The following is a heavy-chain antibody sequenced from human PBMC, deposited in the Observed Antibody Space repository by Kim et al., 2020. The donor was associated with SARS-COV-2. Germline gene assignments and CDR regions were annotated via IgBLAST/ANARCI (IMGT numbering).Heavy chain of an antibody. J-gene: IGHJ4*02. V-gene: IGHV3-30*03. CDR3: ATEGGTSGRWGYFDS. Sequence: DAGKCRITISRDDSKNAVYLELNSLRDEDSAVYYCATEGGTSGRWGYFDSWGQGTLVTVSS. D-gene: IGHD2-15*01.